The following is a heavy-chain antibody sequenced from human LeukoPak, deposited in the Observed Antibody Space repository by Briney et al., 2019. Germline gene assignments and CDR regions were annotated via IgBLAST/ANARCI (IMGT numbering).Heavy chain of an antibody. CDR2: IWYDGSNK. CDR1: GFTFSSYG. V-gene: IGHV3-33*06. Sequence: GRSLRLSCAASGFTFSSYGMHWVRQAPGKGLEWVAVIWYDGSNKYYADSVKGRFTISRDNSKSTLYLQMNSLRAEDTAVYYCAKSQTRMTTVTPHDYWGQGTLVTVSS. CDR3: AKSQTRMTTVTPHDY. J-gene: IGHJ4*02. D-gene: IGHD4-17*01.